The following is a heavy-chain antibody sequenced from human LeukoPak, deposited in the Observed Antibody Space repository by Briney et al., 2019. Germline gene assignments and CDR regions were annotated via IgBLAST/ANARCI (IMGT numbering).Heavy chain of an antibody. Sequence: PGGSLRLSCAASGFTFSSYWMSWVRQAPGKGLEWVANIKQDGSEKYYVDSVKGRFTISRDNAKNSLYLQMNSLRAEDTAVYYCARGSGYLIPYFDYWGQGTLVTVSS. J-gene: IGHJ4*02. V-gene: IGHV3-7*01. CDR3: ARGSGYLIPYFDY. CDR2: IKQDGSEK. CDR1: GFTFSSYW. D-gene: IGHD3-22*01.